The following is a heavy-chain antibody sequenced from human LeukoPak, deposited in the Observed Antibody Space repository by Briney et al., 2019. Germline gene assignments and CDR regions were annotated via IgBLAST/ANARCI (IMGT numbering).Heavy chain of an antibody. J-gene: IGHJ4*02. Sequence: PGGSLSLSCAASGFTFSSYAMSWVRQAPGEGLEWVSAISGSGGSTYYADSVKGRFTISRDDSKNTLYLQMNSLRAEDTAVYYCAKGVRYITMIAYWGQGTLVTVSS. CDR1: GFTFSSYA. CDR3: AKGVRYITMIAY. V-gene: IGHV3-23*01. D-gene: IGHD3-22*01. CDR2: ISGSGGST.